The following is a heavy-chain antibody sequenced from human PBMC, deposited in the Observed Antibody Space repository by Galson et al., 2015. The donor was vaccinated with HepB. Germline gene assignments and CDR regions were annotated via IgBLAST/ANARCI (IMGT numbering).Heavy chain of an antibody. D-gene: IGHD6-13*01. Sequence: SLRLSCAASGFNFGGYGMHWVRQAPGKGLEWVALIWYDGTNKYYADSVKGRFTISRDTPKNMLYLQLNSLRAEDTAVYYCARDIAAAAAGWYFDLWGRGTLVTVS. CDR3: ARDIAAAAAGWYFDL. V-gene: IGHV3-33*01. CDR1: GFNFGGYG. CDR2: IWYDGTNK. J-gene: IGHJ2*01.